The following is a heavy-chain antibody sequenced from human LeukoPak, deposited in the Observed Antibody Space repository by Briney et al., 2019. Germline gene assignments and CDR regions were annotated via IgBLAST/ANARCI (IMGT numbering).Heavy chain of an antibody. CDR1: GASMTSHY. D-gene: IGHD6-6*01. CDR3: AKEGGPARPGLDS. V-gene: IGHV4-59*11. Sequence: SETLSLTCTVSGASMTSHYGTWMRQDPGTGLEWIGNIFHTGNTSYNPALESRVTISLDTSNNQFSLKMTSVTPADTAVYYCAKEGGPARPGLDSWGQGTLVTVSS. CDR2: IFHTGNT. J-gene: IGHJ4*02.